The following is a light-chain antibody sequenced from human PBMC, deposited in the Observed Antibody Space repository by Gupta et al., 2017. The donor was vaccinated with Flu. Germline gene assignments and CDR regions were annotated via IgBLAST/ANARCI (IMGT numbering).Light chain of an antibody. V-gene: IGLV2-11*01. Sequence: ISCTGTSSDVGGYDYVSWYQQHPGKVPKIMIYDVTKRPSGAPDRFSGAKSGNTAFLTVSGLQAEDDADYYCCSYAGSYAGNYYLFGGGTKLTVL. CDR2: DVT. CDR3: CSYAGSYAGNYYL. CDR1: SSDVGGYDY. J-gene: IGLJ2*01.